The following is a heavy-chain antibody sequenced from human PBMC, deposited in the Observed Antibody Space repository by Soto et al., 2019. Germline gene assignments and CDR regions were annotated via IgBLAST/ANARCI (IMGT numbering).Heavy chain of an antibody. CDR2: IYYSGST. V-gene: IGHV4-61*01. J-gene: IGHJ4*02. CDR3: ARDHANYYDSSGYYHPYFEY. Sequence: SETLSLTCTVSGGSVSSGSYYCSWVRQPPGKGLEWIGYIYYSGSTNYNPSLKSRVTISVDTSKNQFSLKLSSVTAADTAVYYCARDHANYYDSSGYYHPYFEYWGQGTRVIVS. D-gene: IGHD3-22*01. CDR1: GGSVSSGSYY.